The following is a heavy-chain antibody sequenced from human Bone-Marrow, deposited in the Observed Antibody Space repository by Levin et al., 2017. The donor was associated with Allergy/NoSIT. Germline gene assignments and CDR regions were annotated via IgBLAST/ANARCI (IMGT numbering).Heavy chain of an antibody. Sequence: ASVKVSCKASGYTFTSYDINWVRQATGQGLEWMGWMNPNSGDTGYAQKFQGRVTLTRNTSISTAYMELSSLTSEDTAVYYCATQESVATTGGLDYWGQGTLVTVSS. D-gene: IGHD5-12*01. CDR3: ATQESVATTGGLDY. J-gene: IGHJ4*02. CDR2: MNPNSGDT. V-gene: IGHV1-8*01. CDR1: GYTFTSYD.